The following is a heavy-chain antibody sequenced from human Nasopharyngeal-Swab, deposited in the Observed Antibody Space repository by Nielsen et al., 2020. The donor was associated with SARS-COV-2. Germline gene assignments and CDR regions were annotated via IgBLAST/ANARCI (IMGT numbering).Heavy chain of an antibody. J-gene: IGHJ6*03. Sequence: ASVKVSCKASGYTFTSYDINWVRQATGQGLEWMGWMNPNSDNTGYAQKFQGRVTMTRNTSISTAYMELSSLRSEDTAVYYCARGDCSSTSCYEDYYYYMDVWGKGTTVTVSS. CDR1: GYTFTSYD. V-gene: IGHV1-8*01. CDR2: MNPNSDNT. D-gene: IGHD2-2*01. CDR3: ARGDCSSTSCYEDYYYYMDV.